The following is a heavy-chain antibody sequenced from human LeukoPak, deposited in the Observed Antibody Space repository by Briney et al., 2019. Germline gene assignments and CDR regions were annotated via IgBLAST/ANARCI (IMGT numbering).Heavy chain of an antibody. CDR1: GFTFSTYA. CDR3: AKALEQETVIALDS. CDR2: ISGSGGST. J-gene: IGHJ4*02. D-gene: IGHD6-13*01. Sequence: GGSLRLPCAASGFTFSTYAMIWVRKAQGKGLEWAPAISGSGGSTYYADSVKGRFTISRDNSKNTLYLQMNSLRAEDTSIYFCAKALEQETVIALDSWGQGTLVTVSS. V-gene: IGHV3-23*01.